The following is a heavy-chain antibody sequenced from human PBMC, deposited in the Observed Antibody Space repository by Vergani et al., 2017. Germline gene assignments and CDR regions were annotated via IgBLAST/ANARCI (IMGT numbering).Heavy chain of an antibody. J-gene: IGHJ5*02. CDR3: ARESRRWELREAET. D-gene: IGHD1-26*01. CDR1: GFTFSSYE. CDR2: ISSSGSTI. Sequence: EVQLVESGGGLVQPGGSLRLSCAASGFTFSSYEMNWVRQAPGKGLEWVSYISSSGSTIYYADSVKGRFTISRDTAKNSMYLQMNSLRAEDTAVYYCARESRRWELREAETWGQGTLVTVSS. V-gene: IGHV3-48*03.